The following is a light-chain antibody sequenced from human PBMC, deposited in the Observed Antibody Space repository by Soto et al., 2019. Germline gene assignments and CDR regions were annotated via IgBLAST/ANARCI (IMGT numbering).Light chain of an antibody. CDR2: AAS. CDR1: QTIDTN. V-gene: IGKV3-15*01. J-gene: IGKJ1*01. Sequence: EVVMTQSPGTRXXXXXXXSXXXXGXSQTIDTNLAWYQQKPGQAPRLLIFAASTRATGIPARFSGSGSGTEFSLTITCLQSEDVALYYCQQYNNWLLWTFC. CDR3: QQYNNWLLWT.